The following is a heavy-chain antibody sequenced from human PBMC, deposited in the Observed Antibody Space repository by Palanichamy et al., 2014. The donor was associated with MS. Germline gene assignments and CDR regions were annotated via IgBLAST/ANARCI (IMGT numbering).Heavy chain of an antibody. D-gene: IGHD3-3*01. V-gene: IGHV1-3*01. CDR3: AREHDSWSGYSFDF. CDR2: INAGNGNT. Sequence: QVQLCSLGREVKKPGPSVKVSCKASGYAFTDYAIHWVRQAPGQRLEWMGWINAGNGNTKYSQKFQSRVTITRDTSADTAYMELSSLRSEDTALYYCAREHDSWSGYSFDFWGQGTLVTASS. CDR1: GYAFTDYA. J-gene: IGHJ4*02.